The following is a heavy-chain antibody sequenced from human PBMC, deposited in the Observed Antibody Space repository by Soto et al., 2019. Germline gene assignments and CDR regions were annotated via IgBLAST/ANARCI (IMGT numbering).Heavy chain of an antibody. CDR2: IYYTGTT. D-gene: IGHD3-22*01. J-gene: IGHJ4*01. V-gene: IGHV4-39*01. CDR3: ARHNLILNCSGYSYFDY. CDR1: GGSISRSSYY. Sequence: SETLSHTCTVSGGSISRSSYYCVWILQPPGMGLEWIGNIYYTGTTYYNPSLKSRVTISVDTSKNQFSLKLSSVTAADTAVYYCARHNLILNCSGYSYFDYCGQGTLVTVS.